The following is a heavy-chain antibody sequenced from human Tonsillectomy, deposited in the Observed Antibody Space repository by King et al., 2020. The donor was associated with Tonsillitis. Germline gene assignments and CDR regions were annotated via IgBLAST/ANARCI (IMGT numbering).Heavy chain of an antibody. CDR1: GYTFTSYH. CDR2: ISSYNGNT. V-gene: IGHV1-18*01. CDR3: ASVGYGYTTERFHDY. J-gene: IGHJ4*02. D-gene: IGHD5-24*01. Sequence: VQLVESGGEVKKPGASVKVSCQASGYTFTSYHISWVRQAPGQGLEWMGWISSYNGNTNYAQKLQGRVTMTTDTSTSTAYMELRSLSSDDTAVYYCASVGYGYTTERFHDYGGQGTLVSVPS.